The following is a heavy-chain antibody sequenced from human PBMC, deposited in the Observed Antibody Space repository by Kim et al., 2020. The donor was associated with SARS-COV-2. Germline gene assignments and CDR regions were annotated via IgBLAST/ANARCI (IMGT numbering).Heavy chain of an antibody. V-gene: IGHV4-4*07. CDR2: IYTSGST. J-gene: IGHJ4*02. Sequence: SETLSLTCTVSGGSISSYYWSWIRQPAGKGLEWIGRIYTSGSTNYNPSLKSRVTMSVDTSKNQFSLKLSSVTAADTAVYYCARDRTYCSGGSCYSVFGYWGQGTLVTVSS. CDR3: ARDRTYCSGGSCYSVFGY. D-gene: IGHD2-15*01. CDR1: GGSISSYY.